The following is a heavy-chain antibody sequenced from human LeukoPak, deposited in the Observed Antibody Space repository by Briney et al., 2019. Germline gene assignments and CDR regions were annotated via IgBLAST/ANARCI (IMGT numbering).Heavy chain of an antibody. CDR1: GGSFSGYY. V-gene: IGHV4-34*01. J-gene: IGHJ4*02. D-gene: IGHD6-19*01. Sequence: SETLPLTCAVSGGSFSGYYWSWIRQPPGKGLEWIGEINHSGSTNYNPSLKSRVTISVDTSKNQFSLKLSSVTAADTAVYYCARGLVGIAVAGTVDDYWGQGTLVTVSS. CDR3: ARGLVGIAVAGTVDDY. CDR2: INHSGST.